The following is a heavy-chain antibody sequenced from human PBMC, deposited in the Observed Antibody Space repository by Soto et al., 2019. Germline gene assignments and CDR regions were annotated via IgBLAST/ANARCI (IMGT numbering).Heavy chain of an antibody. CDR3: AAHNY. J-gene: IGHJ4*02. V-gene: IGHV4-39*01. Sequence: SETLSLTCTVSGGSISSTSYFWGWIRQPPGKGLEWIGNIYSSGSTYYNPSLKSRVTISVDTSKNQFSLKLTSVTAADTAVYYCAAHNYWGQGTLVTVSS. CDR1: GGSISSTSYF. CDR2: IYSSGST.